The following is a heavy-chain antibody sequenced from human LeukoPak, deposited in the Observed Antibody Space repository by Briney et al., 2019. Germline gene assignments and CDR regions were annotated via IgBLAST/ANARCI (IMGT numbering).Heavy chain of an antibody. V-gene: IGHV3-74*01. CDR3: ARDGMDYYCSGSSGAFDI. J-gene: IGHJ3*02. D-gene: IGHD3-10*01. Sequence: PGGSLRLSCAAFGFTFSSYLMHWDRQAPGKGLVWVSRINSDGSSTSYADSVKGRFTISRDNAKNTLYLQMNSLRAEDTAVYYCARDGMDYYCSGSSGAFDIWGQGTMVTVSS. CDR2: INSDGSST. CDR1: GFTFSSYL.